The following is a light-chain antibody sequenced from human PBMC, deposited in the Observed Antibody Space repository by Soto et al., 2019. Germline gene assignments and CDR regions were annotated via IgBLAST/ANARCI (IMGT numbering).Light chain of an antibody. V-gene: IGKV2-29*03. CDR3: QQYNSYLT. Sequence: DVVMTQTPLSLSVAPGQPASISCKSSQSLLHITGETFLFWYLQKPGQSPQLLIYEVSTRVSGVPDRFSGSGSGTDFTLTISSLQPDDFATYYCQQYNSYLTFGQGTRLEIK. CDR2: EVS. J-gene: IGKJ5*01. CDR1: QSLLHITGETF.